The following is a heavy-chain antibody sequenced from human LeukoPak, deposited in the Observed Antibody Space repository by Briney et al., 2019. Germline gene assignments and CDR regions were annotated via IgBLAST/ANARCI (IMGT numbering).Heavy chain of an antibody. CDR1: GFTFSNFG. CDR2: IRYDASDK. D-gene: IGHD2-15*01. V-gene: IGHV3-30*02. CDR3: ARDHIASSGRRYFDY. Sequence: PGGSLRLSCAASGFTFSNFGIHWVRQAPGKGREWVAFIRYDASDKYYVDSVKGRFAISRASSKNTLYMQMNSLRVEDTAVYYCARDHIASSGRRYFDYWGQGTLVTVSS. J-gene: IGHJ4*02.